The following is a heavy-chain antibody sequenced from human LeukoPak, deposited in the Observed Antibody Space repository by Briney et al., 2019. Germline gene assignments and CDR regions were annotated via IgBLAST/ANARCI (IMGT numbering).Heavy chain of an antibody. CDR1: GGSISSYY. J-gene: IGHJ5*02. D-gene: IGHD1-20*01. CDR2: IYYSGST. V-gene: IGHV4-59*12. CDR3: AREMYNWTIRGWFDP. Sequence: SETLSLTCTVSGGSISSYYWSWIRQPPGKGLEWIGYIYYSGSTYYNPSLKSRVTISVDTSKNQFSLKLSSVTAADTAVYYCAREMYNWTIRGWFDPWGQGTLVTVSS.